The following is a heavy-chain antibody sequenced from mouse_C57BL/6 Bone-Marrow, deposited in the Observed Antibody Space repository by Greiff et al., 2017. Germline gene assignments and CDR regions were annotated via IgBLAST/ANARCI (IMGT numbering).Heavy chain of an antibody. CDR2: IDPSASYT. V-gene: IGHV1-69*01. CDR3: ARDTTVLAPAWFAY. Sequence: QVQLQQPGAELVMPGASVKLSCKASGYTFTSYWMHWVKQRPGQGLEWIGEIDPSASYTNYNQKFKGKSTLTVDKSSSTAYIQHSSLTSEDSAVYYCARDTTVLAPAWFAYWGQGTLVTVSA. D-gene: IGHD1-1*01. J-gene: IGHJ3*01. CDR1: GYTFTSYW.